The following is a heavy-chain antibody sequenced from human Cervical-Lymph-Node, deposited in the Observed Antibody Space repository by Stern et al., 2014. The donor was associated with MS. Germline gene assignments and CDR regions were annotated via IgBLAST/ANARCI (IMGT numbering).Heavy chain of an antibody. Sequence: VQLMESGPGLVKPSETLSLTCSVSGTYTISNYWSWFRQSPGKGLEWIGNIYYTGSTNYNPSLKSRVSMSVDTSKTQFSVKVTSVSLADTAVYYCARLAASSGGPFDYWGQGTLVTVSS. J-gene: IGHJ4*02. V-gene: IGHV4-59*01. CDR1: GTYTISNY. CDR3: ARLAASSGGPFDY. CDR2: IYYTGST. D-gene: IGHD2-15*01.